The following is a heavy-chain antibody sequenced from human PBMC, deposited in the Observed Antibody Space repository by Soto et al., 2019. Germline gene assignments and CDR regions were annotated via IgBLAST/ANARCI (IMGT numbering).Heavy chain of an antibody. CDR3: AGVHLMDGYHSGGSCYYCYYYMDV. CDR1: GGTFSSYT. V-gene: IGHV1-69*02. D-gene: IGHD2-15*01. CDR2: IIPILGIA. J-gene: IGHJ6*03. Sequence: QVQLVQSGAEVKKPGSSVKVSCKASGGTFSSYTISWVRQAPGQGLEWMGRIIPILGIANYAQKFQGRVTITADKSTSTAYMELSSLRSEDTAVYYCAGVHLMDGYHSGGSCYYCYYYMDVWGTGTTVTVSS.